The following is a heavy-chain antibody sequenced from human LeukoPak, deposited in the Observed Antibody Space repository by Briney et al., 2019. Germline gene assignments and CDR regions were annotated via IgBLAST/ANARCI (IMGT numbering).Heavy chain of an antibody. Sequence: SETLSLTCTVSGGSTRSYHWSWIRQPPGKGLEWIGYIYYNGSTNYNPSLKSRVTISVDTSKNQFSLKLSSVTAADTAVYYCVRLLYYYESSGFDYWGQGTLVTASS. V-gene: IGHV4-59*08. D-gene: IGHD3-22*01. CDR3: VRLLYYYESSGFDY. CDR2: IYYNGST. J-gene: IGHJ4*02. CDR1: GGSTRSYH.